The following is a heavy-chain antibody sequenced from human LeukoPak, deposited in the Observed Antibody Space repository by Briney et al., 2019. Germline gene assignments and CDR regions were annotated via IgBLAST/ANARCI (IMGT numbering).Heavy chain of an antibody. J-gene: IGHJ4*02. CDR1: GGSISSYY. D-gene: IGHD6-19*01. CDR3: ARAGYSSGWYIDY. CDR2: IYYSGST. V-gene: IGHV4-59*01. Sequence: KPSETLSLTCTVSGGSISSYYWSWIRQPAGKGLEWIGYIYYSGSTNYNPSLKSRVTISVDTSKNQFSLKLSSVTAADTAVYYCARAGYSSGWYIDYWGQGTLVTVSS.